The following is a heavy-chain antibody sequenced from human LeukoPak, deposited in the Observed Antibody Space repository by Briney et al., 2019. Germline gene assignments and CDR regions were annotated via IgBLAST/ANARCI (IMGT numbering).Heavy chain of an antibody. V-gene: IGHV4-39*07. CDR3: ARRFETYYFGF. J-gene: IGHJ4*02. CDR2: IYYSGST. D-gene: IGHD3-9*01. Sequence: SETLSLTCTVSGGSISSSSYYWGWIRQPPGKGLEWIGSIYYSGSTYYNPSLKSRVTISVDTSRNQFSLKLTSMTAADTAVYYCARRFETYYFGFWGQGTLVTVSS. CDR1: GGSISSSSYY.